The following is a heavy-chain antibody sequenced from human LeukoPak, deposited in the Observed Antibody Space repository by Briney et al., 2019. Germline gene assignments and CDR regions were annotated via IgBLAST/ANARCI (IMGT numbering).Heavy chain of an antibody. J-gene: IGHJ4*02. V-gene: IGHV3-23*01. CDR1: GFSFSNYA. Sequence: GGSLRLSCAASGFSFSNYAMSWVRQAPGKGLEWVATISGSGGTTYYANSVKGRFTISRDNSRNTLYLQVNSLRAEDTAVYYCARVPYDSIAYHYFDYWGQGTLVSASS. D-gene: IGHD3-22*01. CDR2: ISGSGGTT. CDR3: ARVPYDSIAYHYFDY.